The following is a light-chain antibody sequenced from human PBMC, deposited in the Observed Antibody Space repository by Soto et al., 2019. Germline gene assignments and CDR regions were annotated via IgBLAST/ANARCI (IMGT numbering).Light chain of an antibody. CDR3: QVWDNNGGHNYV. CDR2: DGS. CDR1: NIGIYS. Sequence: SYELTQSPSLSVAPGQTARITCGGNNIGIYSVHWYQQRPGQAPVLVVYDGSDRPSGIPERFSGSNSGNTATLTIGRVEAADEADYYCQVWDNNGGHNYVFGPGTKVTVL. V-gene: IGLV3-21*02. J-gene: IGLJ1*01.